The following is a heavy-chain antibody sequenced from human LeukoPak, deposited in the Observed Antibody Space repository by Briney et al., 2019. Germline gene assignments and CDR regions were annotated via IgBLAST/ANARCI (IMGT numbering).Heavy chain of an antibody. J-gene: IGHJ5*02. CDR1: GYTFTGYY. V-gene: IGHV1-2*04. D-gene: IGHD3-10*01. CDR3: AREWGSGSYFPGFDP. CDR2: INPNSGGT. Sequence: GASVKVSCKASGYTFTGYYMHWVRQAPGQGLEWMGWINPNSGGTNYAQKFQGWVTMTRDTSISTAYMELSRLRSDDTAVYYCAREWGSGSYFPGFDPWGQGTLVTVSS.